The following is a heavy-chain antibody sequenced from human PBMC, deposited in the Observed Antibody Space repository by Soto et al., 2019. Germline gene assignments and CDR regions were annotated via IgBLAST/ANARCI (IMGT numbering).Heavy chain of an antibody. CDR2: IYYSGST. Sequence: SETLSLTCAVSGGSISSSGYYWGWIRQPPGKGLEWIGTIYYSGSTYYNPSLKSRVTISVDTSKNQFSLKLSSVTAADTAVYYCARAYYDSSGTSGPTVRFDPWGQGTLVTVSS. CDR3: ARAYYDSSGTSGPTVRFDP. CDR1: GGSISSSGYY. J-gene: IGHJ5*02. V-gene: IGHV4-39*07. D-gene: IGHD3-22*01.